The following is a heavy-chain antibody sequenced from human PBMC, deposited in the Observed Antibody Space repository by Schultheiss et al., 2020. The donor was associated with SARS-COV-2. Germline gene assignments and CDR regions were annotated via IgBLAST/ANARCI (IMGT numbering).Heavy chain of an antibody. J-gene: IGHJ5*02. CDR2: FGGPGAGA. Sequence: GGSLRLSCVASGFDLRVYAMTWVRQAPGKGLEWVSSFGGPGAGAHYAGSVKGRFTVSKDNSKNALLLQMNSLRAEDTAIYYCAKYGRKAVAGADDWFDPWGQGTLVTVSS. CDR1: GFDLRVYA. CDR3: AKYGRKAVAGADDWFDP. V-gene: IGHV3-23*01. D-gene: IGHD6-19*01.